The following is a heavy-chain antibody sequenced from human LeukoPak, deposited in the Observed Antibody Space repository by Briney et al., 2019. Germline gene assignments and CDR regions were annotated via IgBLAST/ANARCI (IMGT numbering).Heavy chain of an antibody. V-gene: IGHV3-33*01. CDR2: IWYDGSNK. J-gene: IGHJ6*02. D-gene: IGHD2-15*01. CDR3: ARSDQGLGYCSGGSCYSDYYYYGMDV. CDR1: GFTFSSYG. Sequence: GGSLRLSCAASGFTFSSYGMHWVRQAPGKGLEWVAVIWYDGSNKYYADSVKGRFTISRDNSKNTLYLQMNSLRAEDTAVYYCARSDQGLGYCSGGSCYSDYYYYGMDVWGQGTTVTVSS.